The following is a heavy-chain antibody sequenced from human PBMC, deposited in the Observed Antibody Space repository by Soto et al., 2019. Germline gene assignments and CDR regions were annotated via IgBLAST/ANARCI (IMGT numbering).Heavy chain of an antibody. V-gene: IGHV1-3*01. CDR2: INGGNGNT. CDR1: GNTVPNYA. J-gene: IGHJ5*02. D-gene: IGHD3-22*01. CDR3: ARDFFDSSDYTTNWFDP. Sequence: ASVKVSCKASGNTVPNYAIHWVRQAPGQRLEWMGWINGGNGNTYYSEHFQGRVTFTRDTSAGTVYMQLSSLTAADAALYYCARDFFDSSDYTTNWFDPWGQGTLVTVSS.